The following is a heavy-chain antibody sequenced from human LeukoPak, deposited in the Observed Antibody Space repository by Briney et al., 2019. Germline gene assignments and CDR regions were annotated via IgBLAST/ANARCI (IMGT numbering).Heavy chain of an antibody. Sequence: GRSLRLSCAVSGFTLRSYAIHWVRQAPGKGLQWVAFISYDAAVKYYADSVRGRFTVSRDNSKNTLSLQMNSLRPEDTAVYYCARDFSTWYSIDYWGRGTPVIVSS. V-gene: IGHV3-30-3*01. J-gene: IGHJ4*02. CDR1: GFTLRSYA. D-gene: IGHD2-15*01. CDR2: ISYDAAVK. CDR3: ARDFSTWYSIDY.